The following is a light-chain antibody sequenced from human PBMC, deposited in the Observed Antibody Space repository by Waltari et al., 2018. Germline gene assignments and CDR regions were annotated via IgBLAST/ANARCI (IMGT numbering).Light chain of an antibody. J-gene: IGKJ4*01. CDR1: QSISGS. CDR2: AAS. V-gene: IGKV1-39*01. Sequence: DIQMTQSPSSLSASVGDRVTITCRASQSISGSLHWYQQKLGKAPKLLIYAASSLQRGVPSRFSGSASGTYFTLTISSLQPEDVATYFCQQYDNLPLTFGGGTKVEI. CDR3: QQYDNLPLT.